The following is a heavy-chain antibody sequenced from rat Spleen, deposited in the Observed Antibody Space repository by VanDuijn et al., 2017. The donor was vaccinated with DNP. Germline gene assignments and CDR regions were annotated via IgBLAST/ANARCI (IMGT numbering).Heavy chain of an antibody. Sequence: EVQLVESGGGLVQPGRSLKLSCAASGFTFSNYGMAWVRQAPAKGLEWVASISNSGGSTSYRDSVKGRLTISRDNAKSTLYLQMDSLRSEDTATYYCVRWNSGHFDYWGQGVMVTVSS. CDR3: VRWNSGHFDY. D-gene: IGHD4-3*01. J-gene: IGHJ2*01. CDR1: GFTFSNYG. V-gene: IGHV5S13*01. CDR2: ISNSGGST.